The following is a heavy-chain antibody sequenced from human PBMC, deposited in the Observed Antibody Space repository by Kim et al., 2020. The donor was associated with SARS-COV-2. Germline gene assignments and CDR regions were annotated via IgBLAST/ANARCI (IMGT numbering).Heavy chain of an antibody. CDR3: ARDSRPKPHRRVGMDV. Sequence: SETLSLTCTVSGGSISSGGYYWSWIRQHPGKGLEWIGYIYYSGSTYYNPSLKSRVTISVDTSKNQFSLKLSSVTAADTAVYYCARDSRPKPHRRVGMDVWGQGTTVTVSS. J-gene: IGHJ6*02. CDR1: GGSISSGGYY. CDR2: IYYSGST. V-gene: IGHV4-31*03.